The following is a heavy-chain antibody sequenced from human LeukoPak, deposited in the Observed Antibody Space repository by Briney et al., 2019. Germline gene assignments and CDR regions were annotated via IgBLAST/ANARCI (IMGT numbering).Heavy chain of an antibody. D-gene: IGHD2-21*02. CDR1: GFTFSSHW. J-gene: IGHJ4*02. CDR2: IKNDAPYA. V-gene: IGHV3-74*01. Sequence: GGSLRLACVTSGFTFSSHWMHWVRQGPGKGLQCVARIKNDAPYADYAGSVKGRFTISRDNAKNALYLQMNSLRAEDTALYYCVRDDDFYSIDFWGQGTLVTVSS. CDR3: VRDDDFYSIDF.